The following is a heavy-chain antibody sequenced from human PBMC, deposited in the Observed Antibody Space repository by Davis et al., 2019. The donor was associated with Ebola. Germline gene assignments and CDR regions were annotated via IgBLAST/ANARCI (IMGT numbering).Heavy chain of an antibody. D-gene: IGHD5-12*01. Sequence: GESLKISCAASGFTFRIYGMNWVRQAPGKGLEWVSYITSSFSTKYADSVQGRFTISRDNAKNSLYLQMNSLRAEDTAVYYCARESSGYDYRLDYWGQGTLVTVSS. CDR2: ITSSFSTK. V-gene: IGHV3-48*04. CDR3: ARESSGYDYRLDY. J-gene: IGHJ4*02. CDR1: GFTFRIYG.